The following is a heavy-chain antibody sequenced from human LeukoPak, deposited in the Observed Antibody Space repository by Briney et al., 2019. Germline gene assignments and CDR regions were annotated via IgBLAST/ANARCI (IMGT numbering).Heavy chain of an antibody. CDR2: ISGSGGST. J-gene: IGHJ3*02. CDR3: AKGGYSGYWRGDAFDI. V-gene: IGHV3-23*01. D-gene: IGHD5-12*01. Sequence: GGSLRLSCAASGFTFSSYAMSWVRQAPGKGLEWVSAISGSGGSTYYADSVKGRFTISRDNSKNMLYLQMNSLRAEDTAVYYCAKGGYSGYWRGDAFDIWGQGTMVTVSS. CDR1: GFTFSSYA.